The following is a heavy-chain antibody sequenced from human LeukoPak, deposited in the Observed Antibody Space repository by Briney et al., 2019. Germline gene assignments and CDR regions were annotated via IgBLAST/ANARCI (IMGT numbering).Heavy chain of an antibody. J-gene: IGHJ4*02. V-gene: IGHV3-21*01. CDR2: ISSSSCYI. D-gene: IGHD6-13*01. Sequence: PGGSLRLSCAASGFTFSSYSMNWVRQAPGKGLEWVSSISSSSCYIYYADSVKGRFTISRDSAKNSLYLQMNSLRAEDTAVYYCARALKKQQLVQGYYFDYWGQGTLVTVSS. CDR3: ARALKKQQLVQGYYFDY. CDR1: GFTFSSYS.